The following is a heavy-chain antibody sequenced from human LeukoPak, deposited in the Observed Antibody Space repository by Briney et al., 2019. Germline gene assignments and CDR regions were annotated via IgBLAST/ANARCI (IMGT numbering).Heavy chain of an antibody. D-gene: IGHD2/OR15-2a*01. CDR3: VSFYETY. CDR2: INSDGSWT. Sequence: PGGSLRLSCVISGFTFSSYWVTWVRQAPGKGLVWVSHINSDGSWTSYADSVKGRFTISKDNAKNTVYLQMNSLRAEDTAVYYCVSFYETYWGRGTLVTVSS. J-gene: IGHJ4*02. CDR1: GFTFSSYW. V-gene: IGHV3-74*01.